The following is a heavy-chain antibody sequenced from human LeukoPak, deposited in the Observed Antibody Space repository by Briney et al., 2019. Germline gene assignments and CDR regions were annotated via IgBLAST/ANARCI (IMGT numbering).Heavy chain of an antibody. CDR3: AREGRNADIPTVTRNGGALDI. D-gene: IGHD2-8*01. CDR2: IRQDVGET. Sequence: GGSLRLSCAASGFNFSTFWMNWVRQVPGKGLECVSNIRQDVGETFYVDSVSGRLNISRDNAKNSLFLQMKSLRVEDTAVYYCAREGRNADIPTVTRNGGALDIWGQGTVLTVSS. V-gene: IGHV3-7*01. J-gene: IGHJ3*02. CDR1: GFNFSTFW.